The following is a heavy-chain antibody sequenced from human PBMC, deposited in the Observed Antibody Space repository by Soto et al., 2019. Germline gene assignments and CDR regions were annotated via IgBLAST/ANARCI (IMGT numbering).Heavy chain of an antibody. D-gene: IGHD5-18*01. J-gene: IGHJ6*02. CDR1: GGTFSSYT. Sequence: QVQLVQSGAEVKKPGSSVKVSCKASGGTFSSYTISWVRQAPGQGLEWMGRIIPILGIANYAQKFQGRVTIPADKSTSTAYMELSSLRSEDTAVYYCAIEGAIQLWLNYYYGMDVWGQGTTVTVSS. CDR3: AIEGAIQLWLNYYYGMDV. CDR2: IIPILGIA. V-gene: IGHV1-69*02.